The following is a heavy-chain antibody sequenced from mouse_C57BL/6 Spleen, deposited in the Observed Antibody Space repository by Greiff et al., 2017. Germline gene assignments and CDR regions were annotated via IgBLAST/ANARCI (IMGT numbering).Heavy chain of an antibody. CDR3: ATFYYGNLAWFAY. CDR1: GYSITSGYY. J-gene: IGHJ3*01. CDR2: ISYDGSN. V-gene: IGHV3-6*01. Sequence: EVQLQQSGPGLVKPSQSLSLTCSVTGYSITSGYYWNWIRQFPGNKLEWMGYISYDGSNNYNPSLKNRISITRDTSKNQFFLKLNSVTTEDTATYYCATFYYGNLAWFAYWGQGTLVTVSA. D-gene: IGHD2-1*01.